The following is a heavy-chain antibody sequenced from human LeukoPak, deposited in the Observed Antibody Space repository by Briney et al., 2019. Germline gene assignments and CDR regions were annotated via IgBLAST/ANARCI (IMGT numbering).Heavy chain of an antibody. V-gene: IGHV1-2*02. CDR2: INPNSGGT. Sequence: ASVKVSCKASGYTFTGYYMHWVRQAPGQGLEWMGWINPNSGGTNYAQKFQGRVTMTEDTSTDTAYMELSSLRSEDTAVYYCATERHYGSGSLFDYWGQGTLVTVSS. CDR1: GYTFTGYY. J-gene: IGHJ4*02. D-gene: IGHD3-10*01. CDR3: ATERHYGSGSLFDY.